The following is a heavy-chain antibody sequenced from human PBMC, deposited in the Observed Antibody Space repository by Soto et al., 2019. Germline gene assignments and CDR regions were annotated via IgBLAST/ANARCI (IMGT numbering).Heavy chain of an antibody. Sequence: QVQLVESGGGVVQSGRSLRLSCAASGFTFSSYAMHWVRQAPGKGLEWVAVIADDGSNKYYADSVKGRFTISRDNSKNTLYLQMNSLRAEDTAVYYCARDPMGRYYGSGSYYFDYWGQGTLVTVSS. CDR2: IADDGSNK. V-gene: IGHV3-30-3*01. CDR1: GFTFSSYA. D-gene: IGHD3-10*01. J-gene: IGHJ4*02. CDR3: ARDPMGRYYGSGSYYFDY.